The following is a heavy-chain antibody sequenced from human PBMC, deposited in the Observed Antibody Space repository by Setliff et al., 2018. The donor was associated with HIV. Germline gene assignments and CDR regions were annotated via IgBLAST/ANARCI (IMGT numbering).Heavy chain of an antibody. CDR2: IYSSGNT. CDR3: ARGPFNLAATGTGYFQQ. CDR1: GYSISSGYY. J-gene: IGHJ1*01. V-gene: IGHV4-31*11. D-gene: IGHD6-13*01. Sequence: SETLSLTCAVSGYSISSGYYWGWIRQPPGKGLEWIGSIYSSGNTYNNPSLKSRVTISLDTSKNHFSLKVSSLTAADTAVYYCARGPFNLAATGTGYFQQWGQGTLVTVSS.